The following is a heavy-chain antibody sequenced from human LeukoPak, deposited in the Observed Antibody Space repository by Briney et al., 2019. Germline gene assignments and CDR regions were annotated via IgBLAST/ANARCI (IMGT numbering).Heavy chain of an antibody. D-gene: IGHD3-22*01. CDR3: ARVGYDSSGYLNYFDY. CDR1: GFTFSTYW. Sequence: PGGSLRLSCAISGFTFSTYWMHWVRQAPGKGLVWVSRINRDGSTTNYADSVKGRFTISRDNAKNSLYLQMNSLRAEDTAVYYCARVGYDSSGYLNYFDYWGQGTLVTVSS. V-gene: IGHV3-74*01. J-gene: IGHJ4*02. CDR2: INRDGSTT.